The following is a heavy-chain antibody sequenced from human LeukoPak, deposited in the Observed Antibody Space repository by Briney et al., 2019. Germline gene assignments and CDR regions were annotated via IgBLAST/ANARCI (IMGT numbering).Heavy chain of an antibody. J-gene: IGHJ4*02. V-gene: IGHV3-23*01. D-gene: IGHD5-24*01. CDR1: GFTFSSYA. Sequence: GGSLRLSCAASGFTFSSYAMSWVRQAPGKGLEWVSAISGSGGSTYYADSVKGRFTISRDDSKNTLYLQMNSLKTEDTAVYYCTTDVEMATIWRVDYRGQGTLVTVSS. CDR3: TTDVEMATIWRVDY. CDR2: ISGSGGST.